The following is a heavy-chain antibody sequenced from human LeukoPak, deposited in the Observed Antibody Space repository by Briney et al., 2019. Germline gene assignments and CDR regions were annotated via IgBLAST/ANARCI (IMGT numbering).Heavy chain of an antibody. D-gene: IGHD2-21*02. V-gene: IGHV4-34*01. CDR3: ASRSIVVVTAINFDY. J-gene: IGHJ4*02. CDR2: INHSGST. Sequence: PSETLSLTCAVYGGSFSGYYWSWIRQPPGKGLEWIGEINHSGSTNYNPSLKSRVTISVDTSKNQFSLKLSSVTAADTAVYYCASRSIVVVTAINFDYWGQGTLVTVSS. CDR1: GGSFSGYY.